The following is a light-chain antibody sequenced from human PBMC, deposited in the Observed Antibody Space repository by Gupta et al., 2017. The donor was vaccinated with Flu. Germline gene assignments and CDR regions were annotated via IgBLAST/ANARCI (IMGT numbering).Light chain of an antibody. CDR1: QSLLQSNEYNY. Sequence: DIVMTQSPLSLPVTPGESASISCRSSQSLLQSNEYNYLDWYVQKPGQSPQLLIYLGSYRASGVPDRFSGSGSGTDFTLKISRVEAEDVGVYYCRQAHQLPQTFGQGTRVEIK. J-gene: IGKJ1*01. CDR2: LGS. CDR3: RQAHQLPQT. V-gene: IGKV2-28*01.